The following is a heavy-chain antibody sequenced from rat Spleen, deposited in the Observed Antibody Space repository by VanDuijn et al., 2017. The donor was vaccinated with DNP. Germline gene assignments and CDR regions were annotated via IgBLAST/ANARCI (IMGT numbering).Heavy chain of an antibody. CDR3: ARGSGTYYWYFDF. V-gene: IGHV5-25*01. CDR1: GFTFSNYY. J-gene: IGHJ1*01. CDR2: ISHNGGYT. D-gene: IGHD5-1*01. Sequence: EVQLVESGGGLVQPGRSLKLSCVASGFTFSNYYMAWVRQAPARGLEWVASISHNGGYTYYRDSVKGRFTISRDNAKSTLYLQMNSLRSEDTATYYCARGSGTYYWYFDFWGPGTMVTVSS.